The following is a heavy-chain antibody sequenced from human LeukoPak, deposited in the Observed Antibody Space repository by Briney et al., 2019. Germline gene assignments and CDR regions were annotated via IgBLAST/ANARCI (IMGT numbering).Heavy chain of an antibody. J-gene: IGHJ4*02. V-gene: IGHV1-46*03. CDR3: ARHGSGRYYPAEGRVDY. CDR2: INPSFGST. Sequence: ASVNVSCKASGYTFTTYYVHWVRQAPGQGFEWMGIINPSFGSTSYAQSFQGRVTMTRDTSTSTVYMELSSLRSEDTAVYYCARHGSGRYYPAEGRVDYWGQGTLVTVSS. D-gene: IGHD3-10*01. CDR1: GYTFTTYY.